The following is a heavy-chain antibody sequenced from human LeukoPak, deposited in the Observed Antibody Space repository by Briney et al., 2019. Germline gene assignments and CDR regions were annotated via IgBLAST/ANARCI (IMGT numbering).Heavy chain of an antibody. CDR2: INPSGGST. CDR1: GYTFTSYA. Sequence: GASVKVSCKASGYTFTSYAMNWVRQAPGQGLEWMGIINPSGGSTSYAHNFQGRVTMTRDTSTSTVYMELSSLRSEDTAVYYCARLMGGYSYGLFDYWGQGTLVTVSS. CDR3: ARLMGGYSYGLFDY. J-gene: IGHJ4*02. D-gene: IGHD5-18*01. V-gene: IGHV1-46*01.